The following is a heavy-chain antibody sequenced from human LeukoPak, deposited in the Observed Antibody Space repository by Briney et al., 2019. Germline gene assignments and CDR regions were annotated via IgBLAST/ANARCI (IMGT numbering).Heavy chain of an antibody. Sequence: ASVKVSCKASGGTFSSYAISWVRQAPGQGLEWMGRIIPILGIANYAQKFQGRVTITADKSTSTAYMELSSLRSEDTAVYYCARRGGNMVWDFDYWGPGTLVTVSS. V-gene: IGHV1-69*04. J-gene: IGHJ4*02. CDR2: IIPILGIA. D-gene: IGHD3-10*01. CDR3: ARRGGNMVWDFDY. CDR1: GGTFSSYA.